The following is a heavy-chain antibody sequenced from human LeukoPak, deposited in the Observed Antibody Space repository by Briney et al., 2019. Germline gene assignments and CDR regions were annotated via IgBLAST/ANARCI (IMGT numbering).Heavy chain of an antibody. J-gene: IGHJ3*02. CDR2: IYSGGST. V-gene: IGHV3-53*01. Sequence: GGSLRLSCAASGFTVSSNYMSWVRQAPGKGLEWVSVIYSGGSTYYADSVKGRFTISRDTSKNTLYLQMDSLRAEDMAIYYCARGASSWEYTTFDIWGQGTIVTVSS. CDR3: ARGASSWEYTTFDI. D-gene: IGHD6-13*01. CDR1: GFTVSSNY.